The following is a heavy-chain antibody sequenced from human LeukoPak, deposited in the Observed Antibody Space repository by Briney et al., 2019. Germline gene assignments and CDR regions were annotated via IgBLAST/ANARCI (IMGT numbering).Heavy chain of an antibody. CDR3: AKAGSEHDAFDI. V-gene: IGHV3-66*02. Sequence: GGSLRLSCAASGFTVSYKYMKWVRQAPGKGLEWVSLIYSGGTTYYADSVKGRFTISRDNSKDTLYLQMNSLRAEDTAVYYCAKAGSEHDAFDIWGQGTMVTVSS. CDR1: GFTVSYKY. CDR2: IYSGGTT. J-gene: IGHJ3*02. D-gene: IGHD2-15*01.